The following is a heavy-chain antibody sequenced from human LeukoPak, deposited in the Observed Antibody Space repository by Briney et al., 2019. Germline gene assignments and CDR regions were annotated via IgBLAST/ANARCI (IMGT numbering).Heavy chain of an antibody. CDR1: GFTVSSNY. J-gene: IGHJ3*02. D-gene: IGHD3-22*01. Sequence: PGGSLRLSCAASGFTVSSNYMSWVRQAPGKGLEWVSVIYSGGSTYYADSVKGRFTISRDNSKNTLYLQMNSLRAEDTAVYYCAREYYYDSSGYRRVGAFDIWGQGTMVTVSS. V-gene: IGHV3-66*01. CDR3: AREYYYDSSGYRRVGAFDI. CDR2: IYSGGST.